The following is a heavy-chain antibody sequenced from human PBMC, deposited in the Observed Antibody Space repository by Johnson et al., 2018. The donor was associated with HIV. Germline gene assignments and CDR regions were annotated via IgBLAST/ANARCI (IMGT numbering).Heavy chain of an antibody. CDR3: ARAGIVFDI. V-gene: IGHV3-30*19. J-gene: IGHJ3*02. D-gene: IGHD2-15*01. CDR2: ISDDGSNI. CDR1: GFTFSTYD. Sequence: QMLLVESGGGVVQPGTSLRLSCAASGFTFSTYDMHWVRQTPGKGLEWVALISDDGSNIYYADSVKGQFTISRDNSKNTLHLQMNSLRVEDTAMYYCARAGIVFDIWGQGTMVTVSS.